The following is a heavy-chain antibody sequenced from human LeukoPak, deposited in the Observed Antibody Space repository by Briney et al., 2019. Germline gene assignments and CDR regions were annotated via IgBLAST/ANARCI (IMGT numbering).Heavy chain of an antibody. Sequence: GASVKVSCKASGYTFTSYYMHWVRQAPGQGLEWMAIINLSGGSTDYTQKFQGRVTMTRDTSTSTVYMELSSLRSEDTAVCYCVRHNHMDVWGQGTTVTVSS. J-gene: IGHJ6*02. CDR1: GYTFTSYY. V-gene: IGHV1-46*01. CDR3: VRHNHMDV. CDR2: INLSGGST.